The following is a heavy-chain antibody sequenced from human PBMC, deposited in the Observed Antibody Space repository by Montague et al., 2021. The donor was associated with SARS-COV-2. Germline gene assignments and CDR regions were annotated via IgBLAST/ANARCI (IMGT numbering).Heavy chain of an antibody. V-gene: IGHV2-5*02. CDR1: GFSLSTSGVG. CDR3: AHRAGKWFGESRKYYFDY. CDR2: IYWDDDK. J-gene: IGHJ4*02. Sequence: PALVKPTQTLTLTCPFSGFSLSTSGVGVGWFRKPPGKALEWLALIYWDDDKHYSPSLKSRLTITKDTSNNQVVLTMTNMDPVDTATYYCAHRAGKWFGESRKYYFDYWGQGTLVTVSS. D-gene: IGHD3-10*01.